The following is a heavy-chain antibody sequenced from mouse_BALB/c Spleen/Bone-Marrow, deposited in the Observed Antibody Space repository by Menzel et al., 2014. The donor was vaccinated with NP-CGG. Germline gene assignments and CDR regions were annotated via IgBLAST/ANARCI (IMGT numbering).Heavy chain of an antibody. CDR3: ARWEIYAMDY. CDR1: GFNFKDTY. Sequence: EVQLQQSGAELVKPGASVKLSCTASGFNFKDTYMHWVKQRPEQGLEWIGRIDPANGNTKYDPKLQGKATITADKSYNTAYLQLSSLTSEDTAVYYCARWEIYAMDYWGQGTSVTVSS. D-gene: IGHD4-1*01. CDR2: IDPANGNT. J-gene: IGHJ4*01. V-gene: IGHV14-3*02.